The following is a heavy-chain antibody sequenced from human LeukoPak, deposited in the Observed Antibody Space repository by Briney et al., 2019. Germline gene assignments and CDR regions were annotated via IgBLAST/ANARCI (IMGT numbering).Heavy chain of an antibody. CDR2: IYQSGST. J-gene: IGHJ3*02. Sequence: SETLSLTCTVSGVSISSGDYYWTWIRQPPGRGLEWIGYIYQSGSTYYNPSLRSRVTISVDRSKNQFSLKLSSVTAADTAVYYCAREELVVAAPDAFDIWGQGTMVTVSS. V-gene: IGHV4-30-2*01. CDR1: GVSISSGDYY. D-gene: IGHD2-15*01. CDR3: AREELVVAAPDAFDI.